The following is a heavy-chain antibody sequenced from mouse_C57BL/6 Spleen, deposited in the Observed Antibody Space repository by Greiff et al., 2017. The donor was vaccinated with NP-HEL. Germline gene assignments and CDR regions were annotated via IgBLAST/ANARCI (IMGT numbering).Heavy chain of an antibody. CDR1: GFTFSDYY. CDR2: ISNGGGST. CDR3: ARRNAYFDV. V-gene: IGHV5-12*01. Sequence: EVKLVESGGGLVQPGGSLKLSCAASGFTFSDYYMYWVRQTPEKRLEWVAYISNGGGSTYYPDTVKGGYTISRDNAKNTLYLQMSRLKSEDTAMYYCARRNAYFDVWGTGTTVTVSS. J-gene: IGHJ1*03.